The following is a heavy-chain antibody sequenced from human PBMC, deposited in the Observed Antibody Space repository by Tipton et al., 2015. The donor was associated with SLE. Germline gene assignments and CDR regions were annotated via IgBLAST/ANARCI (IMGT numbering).Heavy chain of an antibody. CDR3: AKSQGLTLLRGEDIDY. D-gene: IGHD2-15*01. CDR2: ISSSSSYI. Sequence: QLVQSGGGLVKPGGSLRLSCAASGFTFSSYSMNWVRQAPGKGLEWVSSISSSSSYIYYADSVKGRFTISRDNAKNSLYLQMNSLRAEDTAVYYCAKSQGLTLLRGEDIDYWGQGTQATVSS. V-gene: IGHV3-21*01. CDR1: GFTFSSYS. J-gene: IGHJ4*02.